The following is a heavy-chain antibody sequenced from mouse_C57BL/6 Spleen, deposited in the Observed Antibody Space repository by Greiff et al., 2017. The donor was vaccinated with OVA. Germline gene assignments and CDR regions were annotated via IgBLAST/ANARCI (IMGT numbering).Heavy chain of an antibody. Sequence: QVQLKQPGAELVKPGASVKMSCKASGYTFTSYWITWVKQRPGQGLEWIGDIYPGSGSTNYNEKFKGKATLTVDPSSSTAYMQLSSLTSEDSAVYFCARYSYYDYAMDYWGQGTSVTVSS. CDR2: IYPGSGST. J-gene: IGHJ4*01. CDR3: ARYSYYDYAMDY. V-gene: IGHV1-55*01. CDR1: GYTFTSYW. D-gene: IGHD2-12*01.